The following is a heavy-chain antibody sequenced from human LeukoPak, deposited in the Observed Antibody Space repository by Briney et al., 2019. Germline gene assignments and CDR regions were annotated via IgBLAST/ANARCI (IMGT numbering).Heavy chain of an antibody. D-gene: IGHD3-22*01. V-gene: IGHV4-39*07. Sequence: SETLSLTCTVSGGSISSSSYYWGWIRQPPGKGLEWIGSIYYSGSTYYNPSLKSRVTISVDTSKNQFSLKLSSVTAADTAVYYCARDPSDSSGYGEFDYWGQGTLVTVSS. CDR2: IYYSGST. CDR1: GGSISSSSYY. CDR3: ARDPSDSSGYGEFDY. J-gene: IGHJ4*02.